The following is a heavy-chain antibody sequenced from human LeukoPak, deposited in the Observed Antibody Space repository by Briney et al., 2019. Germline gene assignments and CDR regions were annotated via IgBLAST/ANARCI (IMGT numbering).Heavy chain of an antibody. V-gene: IGHV4-59*12. CDR1: GGSISSYY. CDR2: IYNSGST. CDR3: ARLATVGDNWFDP. D-gene: IGHD4-11*01. J-gene: IGHJ5*02. Sequence: PSETLSLTCTVSGGSISSYYWTWIRQPPGKGLEWIGYIYNSGSTNYSPSLKSRVTISLDTSKNQFSLKLRSVTAADTAVYYCARLATVGDNWFDPWGQGTLVTVSS.